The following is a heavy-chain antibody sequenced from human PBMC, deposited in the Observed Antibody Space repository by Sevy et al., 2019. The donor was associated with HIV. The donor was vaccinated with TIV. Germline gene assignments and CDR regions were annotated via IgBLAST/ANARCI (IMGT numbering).Heavy chain of an antibody. CDR1: GFTFSSYG. CDR2: IWYDGSNK. V-gene: IGHV3-33*01. CDR3: VSGAYYYESRTENFDY. J-gene: IGHJ4*02. Sequence: GGSLRLSCAASGFTFSSYGMHWVRQAPGRGLEWVALIWYDGSNKYYADSVKGRFTISRDNSKNTLYLQMYSLGADDTAVYYCVSGAYYYESRTENFDYWGQRTLVTVSS. D-gene: IGHD3-22*01.